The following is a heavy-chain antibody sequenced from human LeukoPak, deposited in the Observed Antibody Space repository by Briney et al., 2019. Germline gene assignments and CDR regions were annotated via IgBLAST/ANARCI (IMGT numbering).Heavy chain of an antibody. V-gene: IGHV4-30-2*01. Sequence: PSETLSLTCAVSGGSISSGGYSWSWIRQPPGKGLEWIGYIYHSGSTYYNPSLKSRVTISVDRSKNQFSLKLSSVTAADTAVYYCARGSAAAGIDYWGQGTLVTVSS. CDR1: GGSISSGGYS. D-gene: IGHD6-13*01. CDR3: ARGSAAAGIDY. J-gene: IGHJ4*02. CDR2: IYHSGST.